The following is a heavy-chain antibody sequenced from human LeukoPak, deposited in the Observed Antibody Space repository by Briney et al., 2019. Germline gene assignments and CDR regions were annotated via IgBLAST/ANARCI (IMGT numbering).Heavy chain of an antibody. CDR1: GFTFSNAW. V-gene: IGHV3-15*01. CDR3: ARISYYGGTPHFDY. D-gene: IGHD4-23*01. CDR2: IKSKTDGGTT. J-gene: IGHJ4*02. Sequence: GGSLRLSCAASGFTFSNAWMSWVRQAPGKGLEWVGRIKSKTDGGTTDYAAPVKGRFTISRDDSKNTLYLQMNSLRVEDTALFYCARISYYGGTPHFDYWGQGTLVTVSS.